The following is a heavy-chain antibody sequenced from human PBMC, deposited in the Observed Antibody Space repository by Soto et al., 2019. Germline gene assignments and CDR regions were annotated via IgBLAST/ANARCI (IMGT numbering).Heavy chain of an antibody. CDR3: VRSSNWSFDS. D-gene: IGHD6-13*01. Sequence: QLQLQQSGPGLVEPSQTLSLTCAVSGDSVSSNSAVWNWIRQSPSRGLEWLGRTYYRSQWYNDYAVSVKSRITINPDTSKNQLSLQLSSVTPEDTAVYYCVRSSNWSFDSWGQGTLVTVSS. CDR1: GDSVSSNSAV. J-gene: IGHJ4*02. CDR2: TYYRSQWYN. V-gene: IGHV6-1*01.